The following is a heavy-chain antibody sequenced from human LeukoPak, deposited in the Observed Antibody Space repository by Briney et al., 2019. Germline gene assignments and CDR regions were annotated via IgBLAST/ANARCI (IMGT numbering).Heavy chain of an antibody. CDR1: GGSISSYY. CDR2: IYYSGST. V-gene: IGHV4-59*01. J-gene: IGHJ4*02. Sequence: SETLSLTCTVSGGSISSYYWSWIRQPPGKGLEWIGYIYYSGSTNYSPSLKSRVTISVDTSKNQFSLKLSSVTAADTAVYYCARDSYGDLDYWGQGTLVTVSS. CDR3: ARDSYGDLDY. D-gene: IGHD4-17*01.